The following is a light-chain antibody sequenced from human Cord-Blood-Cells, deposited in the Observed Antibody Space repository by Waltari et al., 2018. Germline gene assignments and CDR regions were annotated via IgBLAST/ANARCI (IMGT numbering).Light chain of an antibody. CDR2: DAS. V-gene: IGKV3-11*01. CDR1: QSVSSY. Sequence: EIVLTQSPATLSSSPGERATPSCRASQSVSSYLAWYQQKPGQAPRLLIYDASNRATGITARFSGSGSVTDFTLTISSLEPEDFAVYYCQQRSNWLTFGGGTKVEIK. CDR3: QQRSNWLT. J-gene: IGKJ4*01.